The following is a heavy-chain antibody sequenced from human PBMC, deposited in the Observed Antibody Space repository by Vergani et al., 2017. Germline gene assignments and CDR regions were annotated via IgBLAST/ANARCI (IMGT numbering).Heavy chain of an antibody. CDR2: TRNKANSYTT. D-gene: IGHD1-1*01. V-gene: IGHV3-72*01. CDR1: GFTFSDHY. CDR3: ARVRTTGTGDY. J-gene: IGHJ4*02. Sequence: EVQLVESGGGLVQPGGSLRLSCAASGFTFSDHYMDWVRQSPGKGLEWVGRTRNKANSYTTEYAASVKGRFTISRDDSKNSLYLQMNSLKTEDTAVYYCARVRTTGTGDYWGQGTLVTVSS.